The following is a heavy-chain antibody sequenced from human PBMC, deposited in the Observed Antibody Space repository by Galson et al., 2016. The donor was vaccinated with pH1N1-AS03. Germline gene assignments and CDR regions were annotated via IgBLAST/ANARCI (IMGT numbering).Heavy chain of an antibody. CDR2: IYNGGST. CDR1: GGSIRSYY. Sequence: SETLSLTCAVSGGSIRSYYWNWIRQSPGKEMEWIXYIYNGGSTXYNPSLNNRVTLSLDKSKNQIFLRLSSVTTSDTAVYYCARGNYGDYGGADWGQGTLVIVSS. D-gene: IGHD4-17*01. V-gene: IGHV4-59*01. J-gene: IGHJ1*01. CDR3: ARGNYGDYGGAD.